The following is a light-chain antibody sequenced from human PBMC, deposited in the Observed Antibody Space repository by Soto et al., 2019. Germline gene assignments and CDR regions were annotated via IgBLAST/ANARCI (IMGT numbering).Light chain of an antibody. CDR1: SGHKNYA. J-gene: IGLJ1*01. CDR2: LNSDGSH. Sequence: QPVLTQSPSASASLGASVKLTCTLSSGHKNYAIAWHQQQPEKGPRYLMRLNSDGSHNKGDGIPDRFSGSSSGAERYLIISSLHSEDEADYYCQTWDAGILVFGTGTKLTVL. CDR3: QTWDAGILV. V-gene: IGLV4-69*01.